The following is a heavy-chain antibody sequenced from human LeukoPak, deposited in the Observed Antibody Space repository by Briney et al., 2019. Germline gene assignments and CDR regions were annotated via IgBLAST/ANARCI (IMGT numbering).Heavy chain of an antibody. Sequence: RGSLRLSCAASGFTFSSYSMNWVRQAPGKGLEWVSSISSSSSYIYYADSVKGRFTISRDNAKNSLYLQMNSLRAEDTAVYYCASFIAAAGEPHYYYGMDVWGQGTTVTVSS. CDR1: GFTFSSYS. D-gene: IGHD6-13*01. CDR3: ASFIAAAGEPHYYYGMDV. J-gene: IGHJ6*02. CDR2: ISSSSSYI. V-gene: IGHV3-21*01.